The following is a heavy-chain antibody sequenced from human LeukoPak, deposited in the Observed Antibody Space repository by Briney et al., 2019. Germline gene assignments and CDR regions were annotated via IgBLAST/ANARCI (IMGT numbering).Heavy chain of an antibody. D-gene: IGHD1-1*01. Sequence: VGALRVSCVDSGFTFIVSCVTSGREALGEGLGWGGRIKSEVDGGTTDYAAPVKGRFTISRDDSQNTLYLQMDSLTAEDTAMYYCTTTQRWDGVCDYWGQGALVSVSS. V-gene: IGHV3-15*01. CDR3: TTTQRWDGVCDY. CDR1: GFTFIVSC. J-gene: IGHJ4*02. CDR2: IKSEVDGGTT.